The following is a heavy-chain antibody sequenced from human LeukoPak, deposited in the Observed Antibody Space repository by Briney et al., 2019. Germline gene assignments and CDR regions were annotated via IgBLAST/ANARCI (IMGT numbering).Heavy chain of an antibody. Sequence: GASVKVSCKASGYTFTSYDINWVRQATGQGLEWMGWMNPNSGNTGYAQKFQGRVTMTRNTSISTAYMELSRLRSDDTAVYYCARDLTSGWGVVVPAAAPQFPWGQGTLVTVSS. D-gene: IGHD2-2*01. V-gene: IGHV1-8*01. CDR3: ARDLTSGWGVVVPAAAPQFP. CDR2: MNPNSGNT. CDR1: GYTFTSYD. J-gene: IGHJ5*02.